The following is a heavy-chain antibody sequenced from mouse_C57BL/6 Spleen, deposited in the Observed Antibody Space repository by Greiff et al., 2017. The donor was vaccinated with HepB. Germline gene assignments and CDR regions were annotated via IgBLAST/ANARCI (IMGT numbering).Heavy chain of an antibody. D-gene: IGHD2-1*01. CDR3: ARYYYPAMDY. Sequence: EVKLVESGGGLVKPGGSLKLSCAASGFTFSDYGMHWVRQAPEKGLEWVAYISSGSSTIYYADTVKGRFTISRDNAKNTLFLQMTSLGSEDTAMYYCARYYYPAMDYWGQGTSVTVSS. CDR2: ISSGSSTI. V-gene: IGHV5-17*01. J-gene: IGHJ4*01. CDR1: GFTFSDYG.